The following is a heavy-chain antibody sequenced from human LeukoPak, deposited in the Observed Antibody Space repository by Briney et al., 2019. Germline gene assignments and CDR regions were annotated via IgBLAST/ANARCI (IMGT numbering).Heavy chain of an antibody. Sequence: SGPTLVKPTQTLTLTCTFSGFSLSLSGVGVGWIRQPPGQALEWLALIYWDDNKRYSPSLKSRLIITKDTSKNQVVLTMTNMDPVDTATYYCAHYYYDTSGFDYWGQGTLVTVSS. CDR1: GFSLSLSGVG. CDR2: IYWDDNK. V-gene: IGHV2-5*02. J-gene: IGHJ4*02. D-gene: IGHD3-22*01. CDR3: AHYYYDTSGFDY.